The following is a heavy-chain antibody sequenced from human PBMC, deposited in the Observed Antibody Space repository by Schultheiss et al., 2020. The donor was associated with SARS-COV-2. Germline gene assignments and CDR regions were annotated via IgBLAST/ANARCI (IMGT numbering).Heavy chain of an antibody. Sequence: GESLKISCKVSGYYFTSYWIGWVRQMPGKGLEWMGIIFPGDSDTTYSPSFQGQVTISADKSISTAYLQWSSLKASDTAMYYCARVPGTWADACDIWGQGTMVTVSS. V-gene: IGHV5-51*01. CDR3: ARVPGTWADACDI. CDR2: IFPGDSDT. D-gene: IGHD1-7*01. CDR1: GYYFTSYW. J-gene: IGHJ3*02.